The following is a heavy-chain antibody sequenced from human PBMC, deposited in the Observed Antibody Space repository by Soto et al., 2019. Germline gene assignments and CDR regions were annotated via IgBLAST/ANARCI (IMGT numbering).Heavy chain of an antibody. Sequence: QAQLEQSGAEVKKPGASVKVSCKSSGYTFSTSGISWVRQAPGQGLEWMGWISTYNGDANYAPRFQGRVTMTTDTSTSTTFMELRSLRSDDTAVYYCAREGPRPYYYYGMDVWGQGTTVTVSS. CDR3: AREGPRPYYYYGMDV. CDR1: GYTFSTSG. CDR2: ISTYNGDA. D-gene: IGHD6-6*01. V-gene: IGHV1-18*01. J-gene: IGHJ6*02.